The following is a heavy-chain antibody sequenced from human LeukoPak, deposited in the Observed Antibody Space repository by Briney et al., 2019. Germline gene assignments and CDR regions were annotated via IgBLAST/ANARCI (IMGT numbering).Heavy chain of an antibody. CDR3: ARVELYGGGDAFDI. CDR2: ISSSSSYT. D-gene: IGHD1-26*01. Sequence: PGGSLRLSCAASGFTFSDYYMSWIRQAPGKGLEWVSYISSSSSYTNYADSVKGRFTISRDNAKNSLYLQMNSLRAKDTAVYYCARVELYGGGDAFDIWGQGTMVTVSS. CDR1: GFTFSDYY. V-gene: IGHV3-11*06. J-gene: IGHJ3*02.